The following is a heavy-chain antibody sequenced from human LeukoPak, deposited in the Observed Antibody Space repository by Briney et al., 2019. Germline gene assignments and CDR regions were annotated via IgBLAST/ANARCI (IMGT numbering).Heavy chain of an antibody. V-gene: IGHV3-30*18. D-gene: IGHD6-13*01. CDR1: GFTFSSYG. J-gene: IGHJ4*02. CDR3: AKDVYSSSWLFGFDY. CDR2: ISYDGSNK. Sequence: GGSLRLSCAASGFTFSSYGMHWVRQAPGKGLEWVAVISYDGSNKYYADSVKGRFTISRDNSKNTLYLQMNSLRAEDTAVYYCAKDVYSSSWLFGFDYWGQGTLVTVSS.